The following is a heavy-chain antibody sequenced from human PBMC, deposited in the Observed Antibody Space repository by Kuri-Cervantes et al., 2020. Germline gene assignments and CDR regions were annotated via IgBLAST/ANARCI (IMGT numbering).Heavy chain of an antibody. Sequence: SQTLSLTCAISGDSVSRRGVAWNWIRQSPSRGLEWLGRTFYRSKWINDYAVSVKSRIIINPDTSKNQFSLQLNSVTPEDTAVYYCARDWRGSGDQYPFDLWGRGTLVTVSS. D-gene: IGHD6-19*01. J-gene: IGHJ2*01. CDR1: GDSVSRRGVA. V-gene: IGHV6-1*01. CDR2: TFYRSKWIN. CDR3: ARDWRGSGDQYPFDL.